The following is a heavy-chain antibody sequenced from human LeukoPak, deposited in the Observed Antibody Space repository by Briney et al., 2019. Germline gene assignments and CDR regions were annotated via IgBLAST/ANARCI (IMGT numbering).Heavy chain of an antibody. CDR1: GGSISNYY. CDR3: ARHPPDLLTTMTEFDY. CDR2: IYSSGST. V-gene: IGHV4-59*08. J-gene: IGHJ4*02. Sequence: SETLCLTCTVSGGSISNYYWSWIRQPPGKGLEWIGHIYSSGSTNYNPSLKSRVTISEDTSKNQFSLKLSSVTAADTAVYYCARHPPDLLTTMTEFDYWGQGTLVTVSS. D-gene: IGHD4-17*01.